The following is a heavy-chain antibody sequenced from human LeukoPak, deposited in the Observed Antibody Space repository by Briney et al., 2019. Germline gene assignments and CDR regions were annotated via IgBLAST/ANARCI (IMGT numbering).Heavy chain of an antibody. CDR1: GGAIRWYY. Sequence: SEALSLHCTVLGGAIRWYYWRLVRHPPGEGLEWIGDIYYSGSTNYNPSLKSRVTISGAMSKNHSALKLSAVTAADTAVYYCASLYGGNWVFDYWGQGTLVTVSS. CDR2: IYYSGST. D-gene: IGHD4-23*01. CDR3: ASLYGGNWVFDY. V-gene: IGHV4-59*08. J-gene: IGHJ4*02.